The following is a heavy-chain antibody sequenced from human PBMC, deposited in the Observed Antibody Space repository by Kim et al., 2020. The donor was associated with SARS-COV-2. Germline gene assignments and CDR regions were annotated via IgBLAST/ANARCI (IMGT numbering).Heavy chain of an antibody. V-gene: IGHV4-39*07. J-gene: IGHJ5*02. Sequence: LKSRGTLSVDTSKNQFSLKLSSVTAADTAVYYCARDPETIVGAPVGWFDPWGQGTLVTVSS. CDR3: ARDPETIVGAPVGWFDP. D-gene: IGHD1-26*01.